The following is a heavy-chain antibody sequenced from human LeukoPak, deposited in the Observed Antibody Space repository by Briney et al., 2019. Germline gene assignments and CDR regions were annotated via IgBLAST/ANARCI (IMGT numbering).Heavy chain of an antibody. CDR1: GVSINRFY. J-gene: IGHJ4*02. CDR2: IYSGVPT. Sequence: PSETLSLTCATSGVSINRFYWSWVRQPPGKGLEWIGNIYSGVPTYFNPSLKSRVTISVDTSKNQFSQNLTSVTAADTAMYYCVQTTGWPGFDYWGQGILVSVSS. D-gene: IGHD1-1*01. V-gene: IGHV4-4*09. CDR3: VQTTGWPGFDY.